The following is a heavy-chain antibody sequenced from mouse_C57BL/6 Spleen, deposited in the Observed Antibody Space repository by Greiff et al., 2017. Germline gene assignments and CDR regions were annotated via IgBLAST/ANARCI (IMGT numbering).Heavy chain of an antibody. CDR2: ISSGSSTI. CDR1: GFTFSDYG. J-gene: IGHJ1*03. V-gene: IGHV5-17*01. Sequence: DVMLVESGGGLVKPGGSLKLSCAASGFTFSDYGMHWVRQAPEKGLEWVAYISSGSSTIYYADTVKGRFTISRDNAKNTLFLQMTSLRSEDTAMYYCARRSYGYFDVWGTGTTVTVSS. CDR3: ARRSYGYFDV.